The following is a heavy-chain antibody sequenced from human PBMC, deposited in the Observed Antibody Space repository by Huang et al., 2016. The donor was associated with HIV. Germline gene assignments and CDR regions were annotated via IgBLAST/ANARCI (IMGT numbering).Heavy chain of an antibody. CDR2: SNNDGSIT. CDR3: ARHRSSGGVEEAFDI. CDR1: GFTFSSYW. Sequence: EVQLVESGGGLVQPGGSLRLSCAASGFTFSSYWMHWVRQAPGKGLWWLSRSNNDGSITTYADSVKGRITSSRDNARNTMYLQMTTLSAGDTAVYYCARHRSSGGVEEAFDIWGPGTLVTVAS. V-gene: IGHV3-74*03. J-gene: IGHJ3*02. D-gene: IGHD2-8*02.